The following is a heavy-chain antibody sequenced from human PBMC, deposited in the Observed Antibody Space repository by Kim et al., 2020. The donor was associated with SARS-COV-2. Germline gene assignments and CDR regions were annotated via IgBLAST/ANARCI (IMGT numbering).Heavy chain of an antibody. D-gene: IGHD2-2*01. CDR3: ARGYSWYARDALEV. V-gene: IGHV3-74*01. J-gene: IGHJ3*01. Sequence: YAYSVKGRLTISRDSAENTVHLQMDNLRAEDTAVYYCARGYSWYARDALEVWGQGTAVTVSS.